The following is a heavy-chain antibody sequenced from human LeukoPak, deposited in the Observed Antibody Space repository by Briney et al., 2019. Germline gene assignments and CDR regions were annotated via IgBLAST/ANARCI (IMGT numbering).Heavy chain of an antibody. CDR2: LSANNGNT. CDR3: ARDLLAMIPSFSGEY. Sequence: ASMRVSGRVLVSPFPAIVFSGFDRPLGKGLSGWGGLSANNGNTIYAQKLQGRVTMTTDTSSTTAYMELRSLRSDDTAVYYCARDLLAMIPSFSGEYWGQGTLVIVSS. CDR1: VSPFPAIV. J-gene: IGHJ4*02. V-gene: IGHV1-18*01. D-gene: IGHD5-12*01.